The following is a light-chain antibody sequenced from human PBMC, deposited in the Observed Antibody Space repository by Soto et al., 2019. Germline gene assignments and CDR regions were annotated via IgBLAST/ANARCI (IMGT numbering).Light chain of an antibody. V-gene: IGLV2-14*02. J-gene: IGLJ2*01. CDR3: CSYTVTNSLV. CDR2: EVT. CDR1: SSDIGSYKL. Sequence: QSALTQPASVSGSPGQSITISCTGSSSDIGSYKLVSWYQQHPGKAPKLMIYEVTYRPSGVSNRFSGSKSGNTASLTISGLQAEDEADYYCCSYTVTNSLVFGGGTKLTVL.